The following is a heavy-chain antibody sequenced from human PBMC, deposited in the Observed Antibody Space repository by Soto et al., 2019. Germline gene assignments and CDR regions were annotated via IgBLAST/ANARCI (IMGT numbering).Heavy chain of an antibody. D-gene: IGHD3-3*01. CDR2: FDPEDSET. CDR1: GYTLTELS. Sequence: QVQLVQSGAEVKKPGASVKVSCKVSGYTLTELSMHWVRQAPGKGLEWMGGFDPEDSETIYAQKFQGRVTMTEDTSTDTAYMELSSLRSDDPAVYYCATIFGVANWFDPWGQGTLVTVSS. CDR3: ATIFGVANWFDP. J-gene: IGHJ5*02. V-gene: IGHV1-24*01.